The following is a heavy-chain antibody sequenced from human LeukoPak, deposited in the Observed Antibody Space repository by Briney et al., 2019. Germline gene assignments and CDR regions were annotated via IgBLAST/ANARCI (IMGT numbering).Heavy chain of an antibody. CDR1: GFTFSSYA. Sequence: GGSLRLSCAASGFTFSSYAMSWVRQAPGKGLEWVSAISGSGGSTYYADSVKGRSTISRDNSKNTLYLQMNSLRAEDTAVYYCAKGRRILYHFDYWGQGTLVTVSS. J-gene: IGHJ4*02. CDR3: AKGRRILYHFDY. V-gene: IGHV3-23*01. D-gene: IGHD2-8*01. CDR2: ISGSGGST.